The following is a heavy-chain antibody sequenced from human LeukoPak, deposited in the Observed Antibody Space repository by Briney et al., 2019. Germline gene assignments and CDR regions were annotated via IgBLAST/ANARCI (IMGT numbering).Heavy chain of an antibody. Sequence: GGSLRLSCAASQFIFSTYAMSWVRQPPGKGLEWVSAISGSGGGTQYADSVKGRFTISRDNSKNTLYLQMNSLRAEDTAVYYCARDPNGDYIGAFDFRGQGTMVTVSS. V-gene: IGHV3-23*01. CDR3: ARDPNGDYIGAFDF. CDR2: ISGSGGGT. J-gene: IGHJ3*01. D-gene: IGHD4-17*01. CDR1: QFIFSTYA.